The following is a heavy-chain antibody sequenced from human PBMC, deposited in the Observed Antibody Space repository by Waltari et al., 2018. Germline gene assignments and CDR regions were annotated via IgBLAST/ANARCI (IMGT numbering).Heavy chain of an antibody. V-gene: IGHV3-43*02. J-gene: IGHJ4*02. Sequence: EVQLMESGGGIVQPGGSLRLSCAGSGFTFDDFAMDWVRQAPGKGLEWVSLVSADGESKFYAGSVKGRFTIVRDNDKNSLYLQMNRLRIEDNAVYYCTKELYGSGSPDWGQGTLVTVSS. CDR2: VSADGESK. CDR3: TKELYGSGSPD. CDR1: GFTFDDFA. D-gene: IGHD3-10*01.